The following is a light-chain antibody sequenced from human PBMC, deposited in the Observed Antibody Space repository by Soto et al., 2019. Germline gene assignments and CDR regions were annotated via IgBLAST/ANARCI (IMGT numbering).Light chain of an antibody. J-gene: IGKJ2*01. CDR3: MQATQYRPYT. V-gene: IGKV2-24*01. Sequence: DIVLTQTPLSSPVTLGQPASISCRSSQSLVHSDGNTYLSWLHQRPGQTPRLLIYKVSNSFSGAPDRFIGSGAGTDFTLKMSRVEAEDVGVNYCMQATQYRPYTFGQGTKLETK. CDR1: QSLVHSDGNTY. CDR2: KVS.